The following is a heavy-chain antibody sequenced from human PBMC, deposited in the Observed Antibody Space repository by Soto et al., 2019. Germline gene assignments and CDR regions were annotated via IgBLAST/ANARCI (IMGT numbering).Heavy chain of an antibody. CDR3: GRDGLPTGAT. CDR2: VFSSLSA. CDR1: GVSVTSYT. Sequence: PSETLSLTCIVSGVSVTSYTWSRVRQPANKGLEWIGRVFSSLSATYNPSLKRRVSISMDTPENRISLKRDSVTAPDAGVYFWGRDGLPTGATWGPETLVALSS. V-gene: IGHV4-4*07. D-gene: IGHD2-8*02. J-gene: IGHJ4*01.